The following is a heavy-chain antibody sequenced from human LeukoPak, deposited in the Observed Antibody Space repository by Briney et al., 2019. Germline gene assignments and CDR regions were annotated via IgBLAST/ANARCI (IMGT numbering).Heavy chain of an antibody. J-gene: IGHJ2*01. V-gene: IGHV1-46*01. Sequence: ASVKASCKASGYTFTSYYMHWVRQAPGQGLEWMGIINPSGGSTSYAQKFQGRVTMTRDMSTSTVYMELSSLRSEDTAVYYCARPGGSGDWPYWYFDLWGRGALVTVSS. D-gene: IGHD2-21*02. CDR1: GYTFTSYY. CDR2: INPSGGST. CDR3: ARPGGSGDWPYWYFDL.